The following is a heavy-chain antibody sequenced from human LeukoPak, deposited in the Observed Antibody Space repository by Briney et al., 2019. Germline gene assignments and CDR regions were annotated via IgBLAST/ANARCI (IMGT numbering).Heavy chain of an antibody. J-gene: IGHJ4*02. CDR3: ARSNKRLLWFGELLSQTFFDY. V-gene: IGHV4-34*01. CDR1: GGSFSGYY. D-gene: IGHD3-10*01. Sequence: PSETLSLTCAVYGGSFSGYYWSWIRQPPGKGLEWIGEINHSGSTNYNPPLKSRVTISVDTSKNQFSLKLSSVTAADTAVYYCARSNKRLLWFGELLSQTFFDYWGQGTLVTVSS. CDR2: INHSGST.